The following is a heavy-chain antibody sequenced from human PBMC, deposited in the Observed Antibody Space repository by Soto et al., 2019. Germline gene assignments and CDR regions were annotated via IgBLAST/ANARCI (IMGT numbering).Heavy chain of an antibody. CDR1: GASISRYY. V-gene: IGHV4-59*01. J-gene: IGHJ5*02. CDR2: LYNTGST. Sequence: PSETLSLTCTVSGASISRYYWSWIRQSPGKGLEWIGYLYNTGSTIYNPSLKSRVTISVDTSKNQFSLKMNSVTAADTAVYYCARVPGPWGQGTLVTV. CDR3: ARVPGP. D-gene: IGHD7-27*01.